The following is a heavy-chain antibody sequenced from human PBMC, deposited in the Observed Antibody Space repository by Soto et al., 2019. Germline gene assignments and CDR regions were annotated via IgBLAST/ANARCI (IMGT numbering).Heavy chain of an antibody. CDR2: INAHSGGT. Sequence: ASVKVSCKASGFSFTGYYIHRLRQAPGQGLEWMGWINAHSGGTEYAQKFQGRVTLTRDTSIATAYLTLTSLTSDDTALYYCAKDLTRQLAYWLDPRGKGTQVTIS. V-gene: IGHV1-2*02. CDR1: GFSFTGYY. CDR3: AKDLTRQLAYWLDP. D-gene: IGHD6-6*01. J-gene: IGHJ5*02.